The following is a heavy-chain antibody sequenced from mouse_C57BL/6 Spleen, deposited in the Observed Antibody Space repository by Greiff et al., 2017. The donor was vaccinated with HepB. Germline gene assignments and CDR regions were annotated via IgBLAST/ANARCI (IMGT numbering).Heavy chain of an antibody. CDR3: TRDYYGSSYYFDY. CDR2: ISSGGDYI. CDR1: GFTFSSYA. V-gene: IGHV5-9-1*02. Sequence: DVMLVESGEGLVKPGGSLKLSCAASGFTFSSYAMSWVRQTPEKRLEWVAYISSGGDYIYYADTVKGRFTISRDNARNTLYLQMSSLKSEETAMYYCTRDYYGSSYYFDYWGQGTTLTVSS. D-gene: IGHD1-1*01. J-gene: IGHJ2*01.